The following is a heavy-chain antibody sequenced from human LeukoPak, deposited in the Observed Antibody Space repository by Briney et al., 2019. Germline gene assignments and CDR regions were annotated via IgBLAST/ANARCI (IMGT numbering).Heavy chain of an antibody. CDR3: ARVYSGSYLGYFDY. J-gene: IGHJ4*02. CDR1: GYSISSGYY. CDR2: IYHSGST. V-gene: IGHV4-38-2*01. D-gene: IGHD1-26*01. Sequence: PSETLSLTCAVSGYSISSGYYWGWIRPPPGKGLEWIGSIYHSGSTYYNPSLKSRVTISVDTSKNQFSLKLSSVTAADTAVYYCARVYSGSYLGYFDYWGQGTLVTVSS.